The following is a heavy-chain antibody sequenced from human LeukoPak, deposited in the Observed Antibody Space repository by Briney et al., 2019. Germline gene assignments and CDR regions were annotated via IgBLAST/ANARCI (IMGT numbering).Heavy chain of an antibody. CDR2: FDPEDGET. D-gene: IGHD1-26*01. Sequence: ASVKVSCKVSGYTLTELSMHWVRQAPGKGLEWMGGFDPEDGETIYAQKFQGRVTMTEDTSTDTAYMELSSLRSEDTAVYYCATRFWYSGSYVLLSAIWGQGTMVTVSS. J-gene: IGHJ3*02. CDR3: ATRFWYSGSYVLLSAI. V-gene: IGHV1-24*01. CDR1: GYTLTELS.